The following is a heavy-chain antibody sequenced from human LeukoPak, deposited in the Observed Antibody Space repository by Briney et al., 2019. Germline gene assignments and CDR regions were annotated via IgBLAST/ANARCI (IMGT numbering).Heavy chain of an antibody. CDR3: ARGSYSLLKYCSGGSCYWFDP. V-gene: IGHV4-30-4*01. Sequence: SETLSLTCTVSGGSISSGDYYWSWIRQPPGKGLEWIGYIYYSGSTYYNPSLKSRVTISVDTSKNQFSLKLSSVTAADTAVYYCARGSYSLLKYCSGGSCYWFDPWGQGTLVTVSS. J-gene: IGHJ5*02. CDR1: GGSISSGDYY. CDR2: IYYSGST. D-gene: IGHD2-15*01.